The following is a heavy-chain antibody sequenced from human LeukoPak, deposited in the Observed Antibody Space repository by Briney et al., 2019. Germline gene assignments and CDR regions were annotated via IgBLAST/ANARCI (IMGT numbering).Heavy chain of an antibody. Sequence: GGSLRLSCAAPGFTFSTYAMHWVRQAPGKGLEWVAVISYDGSNEYYADSVRGRFTISRDNSKNTLYLQMNSLSAEDTALYYCARVASQWLGALDYWGQGTLVTVSS. J-gene: IGHJ4*02. V-gene: IGHV3-30*04. CDR1: GFTFSTYA. CDR3: ARVASQWLGALDY. CDR2: ISYDGSNE. D-gene: IGHD6-19*01.